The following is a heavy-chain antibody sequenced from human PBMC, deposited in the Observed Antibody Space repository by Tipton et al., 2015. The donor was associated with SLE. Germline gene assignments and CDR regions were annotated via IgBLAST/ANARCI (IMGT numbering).Heavy chain of an antibody. CDR3: STDQRGPYSSSWYEGY. Sequence: SLRLSCAASGFTFSNAWMSWVRQAPGKGLEWVGRIKSKTDGGTTDYAAPVKGRFTISRDDSKNTLNLQMNSLKTEDTAVHYCSTDQRGPYSSSWYEGYWGQGTLVTVSS. CDR1: GFTFSNAW. V-gene: IGHV3-15*01. D-gene: IGHD6-13*01. J-gene: IGHJ4*02. CDR2: IKSKTDGGTT.